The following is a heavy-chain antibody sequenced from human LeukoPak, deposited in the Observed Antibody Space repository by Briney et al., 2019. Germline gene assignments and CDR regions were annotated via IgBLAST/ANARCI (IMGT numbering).Heavy chain of an antibody. V-gene: IGHV3-23*01. Sequence: GGSLRLSCAASGFTFSSYAMSRVRQAPGKGLEWVSAISGSGGSTYYADSVKGRFTISRDNSKDTLYLQMHSLRAEDTAVYYCAKATAEGIAAEIDYWGQGTLVTVSS. CDR2: ISGSGGST. D-gene: IGHD6-13*01. J-gene: IGHJ4*02. CDR3: AKATAEGIAAEIDY. CDR1: GFTFSSYA.